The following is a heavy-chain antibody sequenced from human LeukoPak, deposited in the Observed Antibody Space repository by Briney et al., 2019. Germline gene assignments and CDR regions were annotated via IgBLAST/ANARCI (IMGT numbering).Heavy chain of an antibody. J-gene: IGHJ6*02. CDR3: ARTGMSPYYYYGMDV. D-gene: IGHD3/OR15-3a*01. Sequence: GGSLRLSCAASGFTFSSYEMNWVRQAPGRGLEWVAFMSSSGGTVYYADSVRGRFTLSRDNAKSSLFLYLQMNSLRAEDTAVYYCARTGMSPYYYYGMDVWGQGTTVTVSS. CDR1: GFTFSSYE. V-gene: IGHV3-48*03. CDR2: MSSSGGTV.